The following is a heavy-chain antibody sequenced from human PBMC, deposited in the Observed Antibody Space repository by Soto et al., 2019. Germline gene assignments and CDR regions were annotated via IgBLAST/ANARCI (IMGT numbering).Heavy chain of an antibody. CDR3: ARVSNYLNWFPEAFDI. J-gene: IGHJ3*02. CDR2: FNPADSQT. CDR1: GCSFSIYS. D-gene: IGHD3-10*01. Sequence: PGESLKISCKGSGCSFSIYSIAWVRRMPGKGLEWMGIFNPADSQTRYSPSFEGQVTFSTDRSITTAYLHWGSLKASDTGMYYCARVSNYLNWFPEAFDIWGQGTMVTVSS. V-gene: IGHV5-51*01.